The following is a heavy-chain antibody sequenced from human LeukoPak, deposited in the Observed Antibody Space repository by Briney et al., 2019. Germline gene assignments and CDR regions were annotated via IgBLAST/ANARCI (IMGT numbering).Heavy chain of an antibody. D-gene: IGHD1-1*01. CDR3: ARERAAKTRFDY. CDR1: GGSFSGYY. Sequence: SETLSLTCAVYGGSFSGYYWSWIRQPPGKGLEWIGEINHSGSTNYNPSLKSRVTISVDTSKNQFSLKLSSVTAADTAVYYCARERAAKTRFDYWGQGTLVTVSS. V-gene: IGHV4-34*01. CDR2: INHSGST. J-gene: IGHJ4*02.